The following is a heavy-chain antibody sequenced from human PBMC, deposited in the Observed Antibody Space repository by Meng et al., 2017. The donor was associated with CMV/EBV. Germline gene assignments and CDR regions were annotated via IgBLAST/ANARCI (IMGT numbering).Heavy chain of an antibody. Sequence: GESLKISCAASGFTFRGSAMHWVRQASGKGLEWVGRIRSKANSYATAYAASVKGRFTISRDDSKNTAYLQMNSLKTEDTAVYYCTRRSSSNDYWGQGTLVTVSS. D-gene: IGHD6-6*01. J-gene: IGHJ4*02. CDR3: TRRSSSNDY. CDR2: IRSKANSYAT. V-gene: IGHV3-73*01. CDR1: GFTFRGSA.